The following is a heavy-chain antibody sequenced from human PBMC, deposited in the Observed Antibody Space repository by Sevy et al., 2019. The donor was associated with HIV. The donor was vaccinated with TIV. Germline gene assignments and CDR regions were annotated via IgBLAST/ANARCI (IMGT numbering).Heavy chain of an antibody. CDR3: ESLFLSYRSGWSYFDY. Sequence: GGSLRLSCAISGFTVNDKYIIWVRQAPGKGLEWASVIFISGSTYYADSAKGRFTISRDNSKNTVDLEMNSVRAEDTVCYYCESLFLSYRSGWSYFDYWGQGTLVTVSS. CDR1: GFTVNDKY. CDR2: IFISGST. V-gene: IGHV3-66*02. D-gene: IGHD6-19*01. J-gene: IGHJ4*02.